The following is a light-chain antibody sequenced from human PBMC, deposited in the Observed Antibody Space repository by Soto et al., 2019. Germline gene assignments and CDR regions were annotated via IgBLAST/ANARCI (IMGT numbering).Light chain of an antibody. J-gene: IGKJ2*01. CDR2: WAS. Sequence: DIVMTQSPDSLAVSLGERATINCKSSQSVLYSSNNKNYLAWYQQKPGQPPKLLIYWASTRESGVPDRFSGRGSGTDFTLTISSLQAEDVAVYYCQQYYSTPQPFGQGTKLEIK. CDR1: QSVLYSSNNKNY. V-gene: IGKV4-1*01. CDR3: QQYYSTPQP.